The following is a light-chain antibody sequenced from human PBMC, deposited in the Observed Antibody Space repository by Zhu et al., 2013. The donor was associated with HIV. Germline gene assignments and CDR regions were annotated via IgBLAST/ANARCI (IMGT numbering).Light chain of an antibody. V-gene: IGLV2-14*01. CDR2: EVS. CDR3: SSYTSNNTPYV. J-gene: IGLJ1*01. Sequence: QSALTQPASVSGSPGQSITISCTGTSSDVGGYNYVSWYQQHPGKAPKLMIYEVSNRPSGVSNRFSGSKSGNTASLTISGLQAEDEADYYCSSYTSNNTPYVFGTGTKVTVL. CDR1: SSDVGGYNY.